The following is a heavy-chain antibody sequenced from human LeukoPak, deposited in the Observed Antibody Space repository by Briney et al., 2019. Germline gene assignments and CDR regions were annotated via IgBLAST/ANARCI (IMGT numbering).Heavy chain of an antibody. CDR1: GYTFTSYG. D-gene: IGHD6-19*01. Sequence: ASVKVSCKASGYTFTSYGISWVRRAPGQGLEWMGWISAYNGNTNYAQKLQGRVTMTTDTSTSTAYMELRSLRSDDTAVYYCARIPLPSSGWYSTHWGQGTLVTVSS. V-gene: IGHV1-18*01. CDR2: ISAYNGNT. CDR3: ARIPLPSSGWYSTH. J-gene: IGHJ4*02.